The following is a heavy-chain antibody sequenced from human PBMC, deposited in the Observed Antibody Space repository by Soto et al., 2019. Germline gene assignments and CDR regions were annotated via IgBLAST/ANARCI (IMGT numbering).Heavy chain of an antibody. V-gene: IGHV3-23*01. CDR3: AKDRASGYFLRGPSGYFDY. J-gene: IGHJ4*02. D-gene: IGHD3-3*01. Sequence: GGSLRLSCAASGFTFSSYAMSWVRQAPGKGLEWVSAISGSGGSTYYADSVKGQFTISRDNSKNTLYLQMNSLRAEDTAVYYCAKDRASGYFLRGPSGYFDYWGQGTLVTVSS. CDR1: GFTFSSYA. CDR2: ISGSGGST.